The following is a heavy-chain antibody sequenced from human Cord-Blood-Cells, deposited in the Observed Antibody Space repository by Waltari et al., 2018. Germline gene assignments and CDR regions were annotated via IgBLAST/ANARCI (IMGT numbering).Heavy chain of an antibody. J-gene: IGHJ3*02. V-gene: IGHV1-24*01. Sequence: QVQLVQSGAEVKKPGASVKVSCKVSGYTLTEFSMHWVRKAPGKGLEWMGGFDPEDGETIYAQKFQGRVTMTEDTSTDTAYMELSSLRSEDTAVYYCATPGQLDFWSGYYAFDIWGQGTMVTVSS. CDR1: GYTLTEFS. CDR2: FDPEDGET. D-gene: IGHD3-3*01. CDR3: ATPGQLDFWSGYYAFDI.